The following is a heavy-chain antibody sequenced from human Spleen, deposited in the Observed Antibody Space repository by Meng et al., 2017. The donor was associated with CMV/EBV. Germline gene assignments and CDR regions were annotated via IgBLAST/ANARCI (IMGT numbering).Heavy chain of an antibody. CDR1: GVSLSGYH. J-gene: IGHJ5*02. CDR3: ARGRSWVSSGYYSPHNWFDP. CDR2: TNHSGST. V-gene: IGHV4-34*01. D-gene: IGHD3-22*01. Sequence: QLRRCGSRMFDPAATRSLTSLVYGVSLSGYHGRWIRHRTGEGCERSVETNHSGSTKKNPSLKSRVTISVDTSKNQFSRKLSPVTAADTAVYYCARGRSWVSSGYYSPHNWFDPWGQGTLVTVSS.